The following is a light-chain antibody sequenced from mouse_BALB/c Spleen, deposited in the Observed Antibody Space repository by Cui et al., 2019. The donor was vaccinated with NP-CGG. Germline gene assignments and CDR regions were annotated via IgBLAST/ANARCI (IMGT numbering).Light chain of an antibody. CDR1: TGAVTTSNY. J-gene: IGLJ1*01. CDR2: GTN. CDR3: ALWYSNHWV. Sequence: AVVTPEDAVTTSPGETVTLTCRSSTGAVTTSNYANWVQEKPDHLFTGLIGGTNNRVPGVPARFSGSLIGDKAALTITGAQTEDEAIYFCALWYSNHWVFGGGTKLTVL. V-gene: IGLV1*01.